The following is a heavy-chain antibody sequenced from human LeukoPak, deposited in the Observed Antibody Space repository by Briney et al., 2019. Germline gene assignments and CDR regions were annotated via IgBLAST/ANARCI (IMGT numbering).Heavy chain of an antibody. CDR1: GFTFSSYG. D-gene: IGHD2-2*01. CDR2: ISYDGSKK. Sequence: GRSLRLSCAASGFTFSSYGMHWVRQAPGKGLEWVALISYDGSKKYFADSVQGRFTISRDNAKSTLYLQMNSLRVEDTAVYYCARGPQRGAAANYYPMDVWGQGTTVTVSS. J-gene: IGHJ6*02. V-gene: IGHV3-30*03. CDR3: ARGPQRGAAANYYPMDV.